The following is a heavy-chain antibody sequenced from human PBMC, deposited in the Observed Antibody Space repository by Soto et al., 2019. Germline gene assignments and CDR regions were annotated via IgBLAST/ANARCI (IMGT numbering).Heavy chain of an antibody. CDR3: VAGGDTSGALNY. Sequence: GGSRRLSCAASGFNFSSYCFNWVGQGPGKGLKWIASISTGRGHVFYASSVKGRFTISRDNKKNDLYLQMNSLTTEDTGLYYCVAGGDTSGALNYWGQGTLVTVS. CDR1: GFNFSSYC. CDR2: ISTGRGHV. D-gene: IGHD3-22*01. V-gene: IGHV3-21*04. J-gene: IGHJ4*02.